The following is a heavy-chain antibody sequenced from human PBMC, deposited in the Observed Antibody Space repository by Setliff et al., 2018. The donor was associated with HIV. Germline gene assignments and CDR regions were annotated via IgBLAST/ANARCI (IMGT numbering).Heavy chain of an antibody. CDR2: IKQDGSEK. D-gene: IGHD2-15*01. CDR1: GFTFSNYW. J-gene: IGHJ5*02. CDR3: AREVMVVATNWFDP. Sequence: PGGSLRLSCAASGFTFSNYWMSWVRQAPGKGLEWVANIKQDGSEKYYVDSVKGRFTISRDNAKNSLYLQMNSLRAEDTAVYYCAREVMVVATNWFDPWGQGTLVTVSS. V-gene: IGHV3-7*03.